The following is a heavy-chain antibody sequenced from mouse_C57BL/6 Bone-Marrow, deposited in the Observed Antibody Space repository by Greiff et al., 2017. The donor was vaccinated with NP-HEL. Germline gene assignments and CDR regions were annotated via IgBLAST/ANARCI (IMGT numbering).Heavy chain of an antibody. CDR3: TRARLRLLWFAY. Sequence: EVQRVESGEGLVKPGGSLKLSCAASGFTFSSYAMSWVRQTPEKRLEWVAYISSGGDYIYYADTVKGRFTISRDNARNTLYLQMSSLKSEDTAMYYCTRARLRLLWFAYWGQGTLVTVSA. CDR2: ISSGGDYI. V-gene: IGHV5-9-1*02. J-gene: IGHJ3*01. D-gene: IGHD3-2*02. CDR1: GFTFSSYA.